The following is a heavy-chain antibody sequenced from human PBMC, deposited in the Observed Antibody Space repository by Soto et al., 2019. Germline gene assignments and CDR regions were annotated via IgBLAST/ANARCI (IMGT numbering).Heavy chain of an antibody. CDR3: ATPFPYGDWGDAFDI. V-gene: IGHV4-30-4*01. J-gene: IGHJ3*02. Sequence: QVQLQESGPGLVKPSQTLSLTCTVSGGSISSGDYYWSWIRQPPGKGLEWIGYIYYSRSTYYNPSLKSRVTISVATSKNQFSLKLSSVTAADTAVYYCATPFPYGDWGDAFDIWGQGTMVTVSS. CDR2: IYYSRST. D-gene: IGHD4-17*01. CDR1: GGSISSGDYY.